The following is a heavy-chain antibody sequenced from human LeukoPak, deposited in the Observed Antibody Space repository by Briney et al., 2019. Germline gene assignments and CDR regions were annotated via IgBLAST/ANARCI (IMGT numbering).Heavy chain of an antibody. J-gene: IGHJ4*02. V-gene: IGHV3-23*01. CDR1: GFTFSDYY. CDR3: AKGIAARALYYFDY. CDR2: ISGSGGST. Sequence: GGSLRLSCAASGFTFSDYYMSWIRQAPGKGLEWVSAISGSGGSTYYADSVKGRFTISRDNSKNTLYLQMNSLRAEDTAVYYCAKGIAARALYYFDYWCQGTLVTVSS. D-gene: IGHD6-6*01.